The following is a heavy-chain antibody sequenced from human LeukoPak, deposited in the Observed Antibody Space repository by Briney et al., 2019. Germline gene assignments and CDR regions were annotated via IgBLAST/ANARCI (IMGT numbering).Heavy chain of an antibody. D-gene: IGHD3-3*01. CDR1: GFTFSSYA. CDR2: ISGSGGST. CDR3: AKVGDFWSGYCDY. V-gene: IGHV3-23*01. Sequence: GGSLRLSCAASGFTFSSYAMSRVRQAPGKGLEWVSAISGSGGSTYYADSVKGRFTISRDNSKNTLYLQMNSLRAEDTAVYYCAKVGDFWSGYCDYWGQGTLVTVSS. J-gene: IGHJ4*02.